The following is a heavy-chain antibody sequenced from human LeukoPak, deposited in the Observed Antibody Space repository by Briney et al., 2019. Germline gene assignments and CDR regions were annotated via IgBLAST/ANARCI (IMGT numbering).Heavy chain of an antibody. CDR2: IIQDGSVT. V-gene: IGHV3-74*01. D-gene: IGHD4-11*01. J-gene: IGHJ4*02. Sequence: GGSLRLSCTTSGITFSNYWMHWVRQAPGKGLVWVSHIIQDGSVTSYADSVKGRFTISRDNAKNTVYLQMNGLRAEDTAVYYCATDDYRGLGYWGQGTLVTVSS. CDR3: ATDDYRGLGY. CDR1: GITFSNYW.